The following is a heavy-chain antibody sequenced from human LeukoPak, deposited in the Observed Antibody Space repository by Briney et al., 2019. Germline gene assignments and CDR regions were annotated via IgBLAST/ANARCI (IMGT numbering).Heavy chain of an antibody. CDR3: ARAQQWLVLYGQGAAFDI. J-gene: IGHJ3*02. Sequence: PGGSLRLSCAASGFTFSSYAMHWVRQAPGKGLEWVAVISYDGSNKYYADSVKGRFTISRDNSKNTLYLQMNSLRAEDTAVYYCARAQQWLVLYGQGAAFDIWGQGTMVTVSS. V-gene: IGHV3-30-3*01. CDR1: GFTFSSYA. CDR2: ISYDGSNK. D-gene: IGHD6-19*01.